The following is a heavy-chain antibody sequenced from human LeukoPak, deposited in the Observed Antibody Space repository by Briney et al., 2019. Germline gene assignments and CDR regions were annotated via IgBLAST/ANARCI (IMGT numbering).Heavy chain of an antibody. CDR3: ARTVYSSRWYDAFDI. CDR2: ISGSGGST. V-gene: IGHV3-23*01. J-gene: IGHJ3*02. Sequence: GGSLRLSCAASGFTFSSYAMSWVRQAPGKGLEWVSAISGSGGSTYYADSVKGRFTISRDNSKNTLYLQMNSLRAEDTAVYYCARTVYSSRWYDAFDIWGQGTMVTVSS. D-gene: IGHD6-13*01. CDR1: GFTFSSYA.